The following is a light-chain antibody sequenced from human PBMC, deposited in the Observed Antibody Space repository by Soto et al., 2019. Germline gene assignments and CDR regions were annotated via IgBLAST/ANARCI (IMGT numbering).Light chain of an antibody. CDR2: EVT. Sequence: QSALTQPPSASGSPGQSVTISCTGTSSDVGAYNYVSWYQQHAGKAPKLVIYEVTKRPSGVPDRISGSKSANTASLTVSGLQAEDEADYYRSSFASSNTWVFGGGTKLTVL. J-gene: IGLJ3*02. CDR1: SSDVGAYNY. CDR3: SSFASSNTWV. V-gene: IGLV2-8*01.